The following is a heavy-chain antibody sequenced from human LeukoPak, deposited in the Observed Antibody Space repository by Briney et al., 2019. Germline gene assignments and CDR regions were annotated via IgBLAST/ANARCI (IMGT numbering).Heavy chain of an antibody. CDR3: ARDSGVTMVRGVYDY. D-gene: IGHD3-10*01. CDR2: ISGSGDNT. J-gene: IGHJ4*02. CDR1: GFTFSSHG. V-gene: IGHV3-23*01. Sequence: GGTLRLSCAASGFTFSSHGMSWVRQAPGKGLEWVSTISGSGDNTYYADSVKGRFTISRDNSKNTLYLQMNSLRAEDTAVYYCARDSGVTMVRGVYDYWGQGTLVTVSS.